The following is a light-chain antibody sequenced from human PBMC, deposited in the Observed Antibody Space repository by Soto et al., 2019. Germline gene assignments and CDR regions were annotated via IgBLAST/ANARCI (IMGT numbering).Light chain of an antibody. CDR3: QQFNNYPRT. CDR1: QDISSA. V-gene: IGKV1D-13*01. Sequence: AIQLTQSPSSLPASVGDRVTLTCRASQDISSALVWYQQKPGEAPKVLIYDASKLESGVPSRFSGGGSGTDFTLTIRNLQPEDLATYHCQQFNNYPRTFGQGTKLEIK. CDR2: DAS. J-gene: IGKJ2*01.